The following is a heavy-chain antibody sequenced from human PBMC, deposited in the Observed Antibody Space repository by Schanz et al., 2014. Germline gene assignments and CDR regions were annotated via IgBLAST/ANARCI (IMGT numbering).Heavy chain of an antibody. J-gene: IGHJ3*02. CDR1: SYSISSAYY. CDR3: AKTNTLLHPWAFDI. CDR2: IYHSGST. D-gene: IGHD2-8*01. V-gene: IGHV4-38-2*02. Sequence: QVQLQESGPGLVKPSETLSLTCTVSSYSISSAYYWGWIRQPPGKGLEWIGTIYHSGSTYYNPSPKGRLTIPVDMPKTQFPLTLSSVTAADTAMYYCAKTNTLLHPWAFDIWGLGTMVTVSS.